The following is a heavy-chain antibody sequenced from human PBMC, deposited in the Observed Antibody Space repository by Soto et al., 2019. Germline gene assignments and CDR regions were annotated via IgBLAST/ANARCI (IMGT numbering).Heavy chain of an antibody. V-gene: IGHV1-18*01. J-gene: IGHJ4*02. CDR3: AGVGGGIAVAVSRFDY. Sequence: QVQLVQSGAEVKKPGASVKVSCKASGYTFTSYGISWVRQAPGQGLEWMGWISAYNGNTNYAQKLQGRVTMTTDTSTRTEYMELRSLGSDDTAVYYCAGVGGGIAVAVSRFDYWGQGTLVTVSS. CDR1: GYTFTSYG. CDR2: ISAYNGNT. D-gene: IGHD6-19*01.